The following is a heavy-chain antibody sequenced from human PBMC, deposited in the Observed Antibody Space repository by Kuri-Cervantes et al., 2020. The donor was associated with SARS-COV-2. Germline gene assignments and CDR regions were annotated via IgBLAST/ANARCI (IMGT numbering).Heavy chain of an antibody. J-gene: IGHJ5*02. D-gene: IGHD2-2*01. CDR1: GGFTFSSYS. CDR2: IDENGGEK. CDR3: ARVKSEYQLPWEFWLDP. Sequence: GESLKISCGGSGGFTFSSYSMTWVRQAPGKGLEWVANIDENGGEKYYVDSVKGRFTISRDNAKNSLYLQMNSLRAEDTAVYYCARVKSEYQLPWEFWLDPWGQGTLVTVSS. V-gene: IGHV3-7*03.